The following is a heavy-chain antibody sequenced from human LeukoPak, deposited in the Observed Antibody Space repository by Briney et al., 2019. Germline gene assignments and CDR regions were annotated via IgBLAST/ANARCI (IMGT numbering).Heavy chain of an antibody. CDR1: GFTFEDYA. D-gene: IGHD5-24*01. CDR3: GKDRNWRWISA. CDR2: IGGDGTAT. V-gene: IGHV3-43*02. Sequence: GGSLRLSCTASGFTFEDYAMQWVRQAPGKGLEWLCFIGGDGTATYYADSVKGRLTVSRDNTKNSVSLQMNSLRTEDTAFYYCGKDRNWRWISAWGQGTQVTVSA. J-gene: IGHJ5*02.